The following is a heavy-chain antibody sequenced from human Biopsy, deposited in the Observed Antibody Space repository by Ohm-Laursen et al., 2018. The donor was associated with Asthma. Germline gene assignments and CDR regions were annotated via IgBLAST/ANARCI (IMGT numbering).Heavy chain of an antibody. V-gene: IGHV3-21*01. Sequence: SLRLSCAASGFTFGNFCMSWGRQTPGKGLEWVSSISSSSSYIYYADSVKGRFTISRDNAKNSLYLQMNSLRAEDTAVYYCARVWQLATLDYWGQGTLVTVSS. CDR1: GFTFGNFC. J-gene: IGHJ4*02. CDR2: ISSSSSYI. D-gene: IGHD6-13*01. CDR3: ARVWQLATLDY.